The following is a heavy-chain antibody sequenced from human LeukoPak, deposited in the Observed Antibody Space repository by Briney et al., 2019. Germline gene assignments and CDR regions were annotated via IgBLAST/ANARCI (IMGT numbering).Heavy chain of an antibody. CDR3: AREEGYYVTSGRYYYYYMDV. Sequence: AEPLSLTCTVSGGSISSHYWSWIRQPPGKGLEWIGYIYYSVSTNYNPSLKGRVTISVATSKNQFTLKLSSVTAADTAVYYCAREEGYYVTSGRYYYYYMDVWGKGTTVTVSS. CDR2: IYYSVST. CDR1: GGSISSHY. J-gene: IGHJ6*03. V-gene: IGHV4-59*11. D-gene: IGHD3-22*01.